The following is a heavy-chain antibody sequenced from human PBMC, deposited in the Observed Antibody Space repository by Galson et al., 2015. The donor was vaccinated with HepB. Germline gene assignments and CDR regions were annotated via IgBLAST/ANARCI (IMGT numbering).Heavy chain of an antibody. CDR1: GFTFSSYA. CDR3: ARDFGSSGWTEAFDI. D-gene: IGHD6-19*01. CDR2: ISYDGSNK. J-gene: IGHJ3*02. Sequence: SLRLSCAASGFTFSSYAMHWVRQAPGKGLEWVAVISYDGSNKYYADSVKGRFTISRDNSKNTLYLQMNSLRAEDTAVYYCARDFGSSGWTEAFDIWGQGTMVTVSS. V-gene: IGHV3-30*04.